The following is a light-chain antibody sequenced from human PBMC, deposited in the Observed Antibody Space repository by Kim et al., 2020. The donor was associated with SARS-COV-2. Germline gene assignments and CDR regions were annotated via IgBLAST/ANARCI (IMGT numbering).Light chain of an antibody. Sequence: GQSVTVSCTGTSSDVGGYNYVSWYQQHPGRVPKLMIFEVNGRPSGVPDRFSGSKSGHTASLTVSGLQAEDEADYYCSSYRGNSNFVFGGGTQLTVL. J-gene: IGLJ2*01. CDR2: EVN. V-gene: IGLV2-8*01. CDR3: SSYRGNSNFV. CDR1: SSDVGGYNY.